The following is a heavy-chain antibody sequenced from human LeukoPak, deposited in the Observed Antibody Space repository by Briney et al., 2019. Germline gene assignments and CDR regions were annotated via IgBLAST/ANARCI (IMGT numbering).Heavy chain of an antibody. Sequence: GGSLRLSCAASGFTFSSYSMNWVRQAPGKGLEWVSYISSSSSTIYYADSVKGRFTISRDNAKNSLYLQMNSLRAEDTAVYYCARDNVRGSGWYGYYYYGMDVWGQGTTVTVSS. CDR2: ISSSSSTI. CDR1: GFTFSSYS. CDR3: ARDNVRGSGWYGYYYYGMDV. J-gene: IGHJ6*02. D-gene: IGHD6-19*01. V-gene: IGHV3-48*04.